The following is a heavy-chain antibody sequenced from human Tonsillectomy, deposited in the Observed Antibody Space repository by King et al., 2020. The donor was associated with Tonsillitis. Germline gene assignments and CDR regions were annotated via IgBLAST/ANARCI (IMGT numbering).Heavy chain of an antibody. CDR2: INPNNVGT. CDR3: AREAEDFWSGYYIAY. D-gene: IGHD3-3*01. Sequence: VQLVESGAEVKKPGASVKVSCKASGYTFIGYYLHWVRQAPGQGLEWMGWINPNNVGTNYAQKFQGRVTLTRETSISTAYMARTRLRSDDTAVYYCAREAEDFWSGYYIAYWGQGTLITVSS. V-gene: IGHV1-2*02. CDR1: GYTFIGYY. J-gene: IGHJ4*02.